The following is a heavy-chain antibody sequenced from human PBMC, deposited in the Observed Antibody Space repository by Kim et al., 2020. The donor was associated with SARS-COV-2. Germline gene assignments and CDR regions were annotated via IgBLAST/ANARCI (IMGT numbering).Heavy chain of an antibody. CDR3: ARDPYYYDTSGYLNWFDP. CDR2: ISGYNGDT. Sequence: ASVKVSCKASGYSFTTPGISWVRQAPGQGLEWMGWISGYNGDTNYAENLQGRVTLTTDTSTSTAYMELRSLRSDDTAVYYCARDPYYYDTSGYLNWFDPWGQGTLVIVS. J-gene: IGHJ5*02. CDR1: GYSFTTPG. V-gene: IGHV1-18*01. D-gene: IGHD3-22*01.